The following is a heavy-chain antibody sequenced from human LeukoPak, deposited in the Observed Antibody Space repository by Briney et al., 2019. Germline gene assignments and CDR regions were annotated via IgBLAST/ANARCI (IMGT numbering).Heavy chain of an antibody. CDR1: GFTFSTYA. J-gene: IGHJ5*02. CDR2: ISGSGGST. CDR3: AKGPSRSSWFDP. Sequence: GGSLRLSCAASGFTFSTYAVSWVRQAPGKGLEWVSAISGSGGSTYYADSVKGRFTISRDNSKNTLYLQMNSLRAEDTAVYYCAKGPSRSSWFDPWGQGTLVTVSS. V-gene: IGHV3-23*01.